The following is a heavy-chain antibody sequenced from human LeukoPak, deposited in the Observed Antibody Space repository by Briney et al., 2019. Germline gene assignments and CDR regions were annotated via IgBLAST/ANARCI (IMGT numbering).Heavy chain of an antibody. Sequence: PGRSLRLSCAASGFTFSSYAMHWVRQAPGKGLEWVAVISYDGSNKYYADSVKGRFTISRDNSKNTLYLQMNSLRAEDTAVYYCARIAVAGPDVDYWGEGTLVTVSS. J-gene: IGHJ4*02. CDR3: ARIAVAGPDVDY. CDR1: GFTFSSYA. V-gene: IGHV3-30*04. D-gene: IGHD6-19*01. CDR2: ISYDGSNK.